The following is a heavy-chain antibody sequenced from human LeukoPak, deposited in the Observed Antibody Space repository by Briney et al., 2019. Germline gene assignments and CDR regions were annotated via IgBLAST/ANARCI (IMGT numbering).Heavy chain of an antibody. D-gene: IGHD2-2*01. CDR1: GFTFSSYW. Sequence: PGGSPRLSCAASGFTFSSYWMSWVRHAPGKGLEWVANINQDESEKYYVDSVKGRFTISRDNAKKSRFLKMKSLRAEDTAVYYCARKLAPVFDYWGQGTLVTVSS. V-gene: IGHV3-7*03. J-gene: IGHJ4*02. CDR2: INQDESEK. CDR3: ARKLAPVFDY.